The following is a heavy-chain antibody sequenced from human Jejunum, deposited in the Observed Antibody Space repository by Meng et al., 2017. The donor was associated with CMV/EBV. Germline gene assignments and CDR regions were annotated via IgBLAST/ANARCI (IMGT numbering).Heavy chain of an antibody. J-gene: IGHJ6*02. D-gene: IGHD3-3*01. CDR1: GGSINARY. V-gene: IGHV4-59*01. CDR2: VYHTVET. Sequence: TCTVAGGSINARYWRWIRQPPGKGLEWIANVYHTVETNFNSSLKSRLSSSVDMSGNHFSLSLTSVTAADTALYFCARGLGDGIDVWGQGTRVTVSS. CDR3: ARGLGDGIDV.